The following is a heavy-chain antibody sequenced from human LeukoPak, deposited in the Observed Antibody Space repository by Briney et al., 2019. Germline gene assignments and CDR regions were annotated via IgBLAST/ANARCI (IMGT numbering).Heavy chain of an antibody. J-gene: IGHJ6*02. CDR2: ISGSSSDI. V-gene: IGHV3-21*01. D-gene: IGHD4-11*01. CDR3: TRDAYSINYYYNGMDV. CDR1: GFSISTHT. Sequence: GGSLRLSCVASGFSISTHTLTWLRQAPGKGLEWLSAISGSSSDIFYADSLKGRFTISRDNAKNSLYLQMNTLRAEDTAVYYCTRDAYSINYYYNGMDVWGQGTTVTVSS.